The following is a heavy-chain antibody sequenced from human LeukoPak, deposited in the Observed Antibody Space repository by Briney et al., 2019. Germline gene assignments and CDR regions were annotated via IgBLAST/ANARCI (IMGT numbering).Heavy chain of an antibody. CDR3: ARAPPRDTFDS. CDR2: INPDSGGT. V-gene: IGHV1-2*02. CDR1: GYTFTGYF. Sequence: ASVKVSCKSSGYTFTGYFIHWVRQAPGQGLEWMGWINPDSGGTNYAQKFQGRVTMTRDTSIDTAYMDLSRLTSHDTAAYYCARAPPRDTFDSWGQGTLVTVSS. J-gene: IGHJ4*02. D-gene: IGHD5-18*01.